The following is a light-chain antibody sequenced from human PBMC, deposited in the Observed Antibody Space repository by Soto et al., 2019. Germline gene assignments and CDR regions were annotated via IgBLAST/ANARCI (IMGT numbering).Light chain of an antibody. J-gene: IGKJ1*01. CDR1: QSLVYSDGNTY. Sequence: DVVLTQSPLSLPVTLGQPASISCRSSQSLVYSDGNTYLNWFQQRPGQSPRRLIHKVSNRDSGVPDRFSGSGSGSDFTLKISRVEAEDGGVYYCMEGTHWPLAFGQGTKVEIK. CDR3: MEGTHWPLA. CDR2: KVS. V-gene: IGKV2-30*01.